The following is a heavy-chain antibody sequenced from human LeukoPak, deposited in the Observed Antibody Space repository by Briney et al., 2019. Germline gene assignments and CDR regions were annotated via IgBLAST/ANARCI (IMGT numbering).Heavy chain of an antibody. CDR1: GYTFTNNY. CDR3: ARDEGYSSSLTDY. CDR2: INPSDGGT. V-gene: IGHV1-46*01. J-gene: IGHJ4*02. Sequence: ASVKVSFKASGYTFTNNYMHWVRQAPGQGREWMGIINPSDGGTNYAQKFQGRVTLTRDMSTSTVYMELSSLRSEDTAVYYCARDEGYSSSLTDYWGQGTLVTVSS. D-gene: IGHD6-13*01.